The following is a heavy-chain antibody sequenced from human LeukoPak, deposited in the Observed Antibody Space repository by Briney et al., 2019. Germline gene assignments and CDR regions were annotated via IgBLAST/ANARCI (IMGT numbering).Heavy chain of an antibody. J-gene: IGHJ6*03. D-gene: IGHD2-2*01. Sequence: SETLSLTCTVSGGSISSYYWSWLRQPPGKGLEGIGYIYYSGSTNYNPSLKSRVTISVDTSKNQFSLKLSSVTAADTAVYYCAKVSRDIVVVPAAVHYYYYYMDVWGKGTTVTVSS. CDR3: AKVSRDIVVVPAAVHYYYYYMDV. V-gene: IGHV4-59*01. CDR2: IYYSGST. CDR1: GGSISSYY.